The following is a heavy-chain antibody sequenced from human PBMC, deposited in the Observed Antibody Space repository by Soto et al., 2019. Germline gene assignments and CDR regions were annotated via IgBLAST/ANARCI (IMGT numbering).Heavy chain of an antibody. V-gene: IGHV3-9*01. J-gene: IGHJ4*02. CDR3: TRGYGSA. D-gene: IGHD3-10*01. CDR1: GFTFEDYA. CDR2: ISWNSGSV. Sequence: LRLSCAASGFTFEDYAMHWVRQGPGKGLEWVSSISWNSGSVVYADSVKGRFTISGDNAKNSLCLQMNSLRTEDTALYFCTRGYGSAWGQGTLVTVSS.